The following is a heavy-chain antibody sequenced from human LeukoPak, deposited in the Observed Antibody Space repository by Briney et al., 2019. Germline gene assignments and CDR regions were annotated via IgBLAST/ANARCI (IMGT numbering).Heavy chain of an antibody. Sequence: SVKVSCKASGGTFISYAISWVRQAPGQGLEWMGGIIPIFGTANYAQKFQGRVTINADKSTSRAYMELGSLRSEDTAVYYCARSQQLVRRYFDYWGQGTLVTVSS. V-gene: IGHV1-69*06. CDR3: ARSQQLVRRYFDY. CDR2: IIPIFGTA. D-gene: IGHD6-13*01. J-gene: IGHJ4*02. CDR1: GGTFISYA.